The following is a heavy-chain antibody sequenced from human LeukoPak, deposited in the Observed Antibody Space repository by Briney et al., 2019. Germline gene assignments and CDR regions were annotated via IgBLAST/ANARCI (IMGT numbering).Heavy chain of an antibody. Sequence: ASVKVSCKASGGTFSSYAISWVRQAPGQGLEWMGGIIPIFGTANYAQKFQGRVTITADESTSTAYMELSSLRSEDTAVYYCARSGGKYQGLAFDYWGQGALVTVSS. V-gene: IGHV1-69*13. J-gene: IGHJ4*02. D-gene: IGHD1-26*01. CDR3: ARSGGKYQGLAFDY. CDR1: GGTFSSYA. CDR2: IIPIFGTA.